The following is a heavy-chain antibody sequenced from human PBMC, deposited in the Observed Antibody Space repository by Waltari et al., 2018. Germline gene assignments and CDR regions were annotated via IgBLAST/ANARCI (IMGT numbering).Heavy chain of an antibody. J-gene: IGHJ6*02. D-gene: IGHD1-1*01. CDR2: IHHTGST. CDR1: GRSFIGCT. Sequence: HLQQWGAGPVTPSATLSPTRAVSGRSFIGCTWTPVRQAPRKGLENIGEIHHTGSTKYNPSLQSRVTISLDTSKNQFSLSLMSVTAADTAVYYCARAPNRNHTNYCYYYGLDVWGQGTTVTVFS. V-gene: IGHV4-34*02. CDR3: ARAPNRNHTNYCYYYGLDV.